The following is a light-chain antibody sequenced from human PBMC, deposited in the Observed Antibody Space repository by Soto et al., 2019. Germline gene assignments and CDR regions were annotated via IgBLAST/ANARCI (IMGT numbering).Light chain of an antibody. CDR3: KSYAGSNTYD. V-gene: IGLV2-8*01. Sequence: QSALTQPPSASGSPGQSVTISCTGTKNDIGVYDFVSWYQHHPGKAPRLIIYEVVQRPSGVPDRFSGSKSGNTASLTVSGLQAADEAHYFCKSYAGSNTYDIGSGKKVT. J-gene: IGLJ1*01. CDR2: EVV. CDR1: KNDIGVYDF.